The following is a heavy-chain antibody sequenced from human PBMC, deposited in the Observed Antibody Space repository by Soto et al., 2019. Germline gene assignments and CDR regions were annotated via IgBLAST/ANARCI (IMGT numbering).Heavy chain of an antibody. CDR3: ASSSTSLGMAV. Sequence: QVQLQESGPGLVKPSQTLSLTCTVSGGSISSGGYYWSWIRQHPGKGLEWIGYIYYSGTTYYNPSLESRVTISVDTSKNQCSLKLSSVTAADTAVYYCASSSTSLGMAVWGQGTTVTVPS. D-gene: IGHD2-2*01. J-gene: IGHJ6*01. CDR1: GGSISSGGYY. V-gene: IGHV4-31*03. CDR2: IYYSGTT.